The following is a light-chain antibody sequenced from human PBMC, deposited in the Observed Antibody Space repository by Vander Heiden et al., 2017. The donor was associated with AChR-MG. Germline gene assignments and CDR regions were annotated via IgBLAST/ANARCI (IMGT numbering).Light chain of an antibody. CDR1: QGISNY. Sequence: DIEMTQSPSSLSASIGDRVTITCRASQGISNYLAWYQHKPGKVPKLLIYTASTLQSGVPSRFSGSGSGTDFTLTISGLQPEDVGTYYCQKYYGAPRTFGQGTKVEIK. CDR2: TAS. CDR3: QKYYGAPRT. V-gene: IGKV1-27*01. J-gene: IGKJ1*01.